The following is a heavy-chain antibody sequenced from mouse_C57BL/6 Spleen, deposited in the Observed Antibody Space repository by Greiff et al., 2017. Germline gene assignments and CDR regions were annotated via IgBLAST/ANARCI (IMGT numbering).Heavy chain of an antibody. Sequence: EVQGVESGEGLVKPGGSLKLSCAASGFTFSSYAMSWVRQTPEKRLEWVAYISSGGDYIYYADTVKGRFTISRDNARNTLYLQMSSLKSEDTAMYYCTRESDYCGSSCPFAYWGQGALVTVSA. V-gene: IGHV5-9-1*02. CDR1: GFTFSSYA. CDR3: TRESDYCGSSCPFAY. J-gene: IGHJ3*01. CDR2: ISSGGDYI. D-gene: IGHD1-1*01.